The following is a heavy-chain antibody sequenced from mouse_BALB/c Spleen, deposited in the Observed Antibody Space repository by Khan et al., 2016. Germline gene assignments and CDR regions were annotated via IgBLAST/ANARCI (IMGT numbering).Heavy chain of an antibody. CDR1: GFSLTSYG. Sequence: VQLQESGPGLVAPSQSLSITCTVSGFSLTSYGVHWVRQPPGKGLEWLGVIWAGGSTNYNSALMSRLSISKDNSKSQVFLKMNSLQTDDTAMYYCARRYGNYVEAMDYLGQGTSVTVSS. J-gene: IGHJ4*01. CDR2: IWAGGST. V-gene: IGHV2-9*02. CDR3: ARRYGNYVEAMDY. D-gene: IGHD2-10*02.